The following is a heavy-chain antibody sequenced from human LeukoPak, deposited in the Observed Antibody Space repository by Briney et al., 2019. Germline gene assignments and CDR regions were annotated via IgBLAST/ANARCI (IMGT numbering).Heavy chain of an antibody. CDR3: AREKRAAHFDY. J-gene: IGHJ4*02. CDR2: IIPIFGTA. Sequence: ASVKVSCKASGYTFTSYYMHWVRQAPGQGLEWMGGIIPIFGTANYAQKFQGRVTITADESTSTAYMELSSLRSEDTAVYYCAREKRAAHFDYWGQGTLVTVSS. V-gene: IGHV1-69*13. CDR1: GYTFTSYY.